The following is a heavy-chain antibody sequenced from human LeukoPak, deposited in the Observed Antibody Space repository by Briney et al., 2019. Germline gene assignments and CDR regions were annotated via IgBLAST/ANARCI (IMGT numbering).Heavy chain of an antibody. CDR1: GYTFTSYY. CDR3: ARDHCSSTSCPRNFQH. D-gene: IGHD2-2*01. Sequence: ASVKVSCKASGYTFTSYYMHWVRQAPGQGLEWMGIINPSGGSTSYAQKFQGRVTMTRDTSTSTDYMELSSLRSEDTAVYYCARDHCSSTSCPRNFQHWGQGTLVTVSS. CDR2: INPSGGST. V-gene: IGHV1-46*01. J-gene: IGHJ1*01.